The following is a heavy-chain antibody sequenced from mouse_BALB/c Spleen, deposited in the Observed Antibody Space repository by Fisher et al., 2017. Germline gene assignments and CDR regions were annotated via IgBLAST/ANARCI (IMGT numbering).Heavy chain of an antibody. Sequence: KFKGKATLTADKSSSTAYMQLSSLTSEDSAVYYCARNANWYAMDYWGQGTSVTVSS. J-gene: IGHJ4*01. CDR3: ARNANWYAMDY. D-gene: IGHD4-1*01. V-gene: IGHV1-4*01.